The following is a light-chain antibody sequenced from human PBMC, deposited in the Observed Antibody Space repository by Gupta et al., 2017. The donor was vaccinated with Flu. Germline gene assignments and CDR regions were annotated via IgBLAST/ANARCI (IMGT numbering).Light chain of an antibody. CDR2: ETT. Sequence: QTVVTQEPSLTVSPGGTVTLTCASSTGAVTSGYYPNWFQQTPGTAPRVLIYETTNRPSWTPARFSGSLLGGTAALTMSSAQAEDEAEYYCLPYSSSTHSVFGTGTKVTVL. V-gene: IGLV7-43*01. CDR3: LPYSSSTHSV. CDR1: TGAVTSGYY. J-gene: IGLJ1*01.